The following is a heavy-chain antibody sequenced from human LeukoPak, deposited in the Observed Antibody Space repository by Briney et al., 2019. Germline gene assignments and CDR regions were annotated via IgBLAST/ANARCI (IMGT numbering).Heavy chain of an antibody. Sequence: GGSLRLSYAASGFTFSTYEMNWVRQAPGKGLEWVSYINSRGNTKHYSDSVKGRFTVSRDNAKNSLYLQMNSLRAEDTAMYYCARDQNWSPDWWGQGTLVTVSS. CDR3: ARDQNWSPDW. V-gene: IGHV3-48*03. CDR2: INSRGNTK. CDR1: GFTFSTYE. J-gene: IGHJ4*02. D-gene: IGHD1-1*01.